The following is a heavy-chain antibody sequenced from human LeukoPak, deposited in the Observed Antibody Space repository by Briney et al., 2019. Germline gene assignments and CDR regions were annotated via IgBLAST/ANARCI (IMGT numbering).Heavy chain of an antibody. Sequence: GGSLRLSCAASGFTVTSNYMTWVRQAPGKGLEWVSVISSGGNTYYADSVKGRFTISRDNSKDTVYLQMNGLRAEDTAVYYCAREVRGYYFDYWGQGTLVTASS. CDR2: ISSGGNT. CDR1: GFTVTSNY. J-gene: IGHJ4*02. V-gene: IGHV3-53*01. D-gene: IGHD5-12*01. CDR3: AREVRGYYFDY.